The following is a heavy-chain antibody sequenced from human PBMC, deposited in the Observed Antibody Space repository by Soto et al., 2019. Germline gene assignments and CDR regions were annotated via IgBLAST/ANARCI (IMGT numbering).Heavy chain of an antibody. CDR1: GFTFSSYA. J-gene: IGHJ4*02. D-gene: IGHD1-1*01. V-gene: IGHV3-23*01. CDR3: AKDKGVFNWATSYFDY. Sequence: GGSLRLSCAASGFTFSSYAMSWVRQAPGKGLEWVSAISDSGGSLYYADSVKGRFTISRGNSRNTLFLQMNSPRPEDTAVYYCAKDKGVFNWATSYFDYWSQGALVTVSS. CDR2: ISDSGGSL.